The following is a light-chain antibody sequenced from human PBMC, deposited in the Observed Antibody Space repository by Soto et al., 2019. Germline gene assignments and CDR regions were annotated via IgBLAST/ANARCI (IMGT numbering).Light chain of an antibody. Sequence: EIVLTQSPGTLYLSPGERATLSCRASQSVSSSYLAWYQQKPGQAPRLLIYGACSRATGIPDRFSGSGSGTDFTLTISRLEPEDFAVYYCQLYGSSPSTFGQGTRLEIK. V-gene: IGKV3-20*01. CDR3: QLYGSSPST. J-gene: IGKJ2*01. CDR1: QSVSSSY. CDR2: GAC.